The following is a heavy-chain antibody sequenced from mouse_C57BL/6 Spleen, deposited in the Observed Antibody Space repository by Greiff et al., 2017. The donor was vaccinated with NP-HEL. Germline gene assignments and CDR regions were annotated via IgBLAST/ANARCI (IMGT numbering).Heavy chain of an antibody. CDR3: APYDYYYAMDY. D-gene: IGHD2-4*01. Sequence: VQLQQPGAELVKPGASVKLSCKASGYTFTSYWMHWVKQRPGQGLEWIGMIHPNSGSTNYNEKFKSKATLTVDKSSSTAYMQLSSLTSEDSAVYYCAPYDYYYAMDYWGQGTSVTVSS. V-gene: IGHV1-64*01. CDR2: IHPNSGST. CDR1: GYTFTSYW. J-gene: IGHJ4*01.